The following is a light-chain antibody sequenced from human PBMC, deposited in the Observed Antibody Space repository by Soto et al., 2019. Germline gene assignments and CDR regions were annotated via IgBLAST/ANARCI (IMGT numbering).Light chain of an antibody. J-gene: IGKJ5*01. CDR2: KAS. CDR3: QQLHGYPIT. Sequence: DIQMTQSPSTLSASVGDRVTITCRASQSISSWLAWYQQKPGKAPKLLIYKASSSESGVPSRFSGSGSGTEFTLTISSLQPEDFATYYCQQLHGYPITFGQGTRLEIK. V-gene: IGKV1-5*03. CDR1: QSISSW.